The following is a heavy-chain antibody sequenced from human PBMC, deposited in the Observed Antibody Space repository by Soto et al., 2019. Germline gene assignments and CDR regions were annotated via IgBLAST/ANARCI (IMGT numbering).Heavy chain of an antibody. CDR1: GGSISSGGYY. D-gene: IGHD2-15*01. CDR2: IYYSGST. Sequence: TLSLTCTVSGGSISSGGYYWSWIRQHPGKGLEWIGYIYYSGSTYYNPSLKSRVTISVDTSKNQFSLKLSSVTAADKAVYYCARDRICSGGSCYRLDYWCQGTLLTVSS. CDR3: ARDRICSGGSCYRLDY. V-gene: IGHV4-31*03. J-gene: IGHJ4*02.